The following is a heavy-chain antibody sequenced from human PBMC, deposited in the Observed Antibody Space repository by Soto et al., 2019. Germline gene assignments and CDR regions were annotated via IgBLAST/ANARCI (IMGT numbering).Heavy chain of an antibody. CDR2: NNHSGST. CDR1: GGSFSGYY. Sequence: QVQLQQWGAGLLKPSETLSLTCAVYGGSFSGYYWSWIRQPPGKGLEWIGENNHSGSTNYNPSLKSRVTISVDTSKNQFSLTLSSVTAADTAVYYCAVTLGGSYNWFDPWGQGTLVTVSS. D-gene: IGHD3-16*01. CDR3: AVTLGGSYNWFDP. J-gene: IGHJ5*02. V-gene: IGHV4-34*01.